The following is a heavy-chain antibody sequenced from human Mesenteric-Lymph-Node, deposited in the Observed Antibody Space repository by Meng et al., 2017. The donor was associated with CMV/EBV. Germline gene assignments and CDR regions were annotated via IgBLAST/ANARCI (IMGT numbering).Heavy chain of an antibody. Sequence: SETLSLTCTFSGGSSRGYYWGWIRQSPGKGLEWIGTIFPSGITYYNPSLKSRVTIPVDTSKNLFSLKLSSVTAADTAVYYCTRVADHYKARAVWGQGTPVTVSS. V-gene: IGHV4-38-2*02. CDR2: IFPSGIT. J-gene: IGHJ6*02. D-gene: IGHD4-11*01. CDR3: TRVADHYKARAV. CDR1: GGSSRGYY.